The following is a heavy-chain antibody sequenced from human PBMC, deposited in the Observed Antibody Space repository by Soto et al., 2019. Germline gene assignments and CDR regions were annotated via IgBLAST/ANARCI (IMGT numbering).Heavy chain of an antibody. CDR1: GYTFTSYA. Sequence: QVQLVQSGAEVKKPGASVKVSCKASGYTFTSYAMHWVRQAPGQRLEWMGWINAGNGNTKYSQKFQGRVTITRDTSASTAYMELSSLRSEDTAVYYCARDLYSSSSPSYNWFDPWGQGTLVTVSS. CDR3: ARDLYSSSSPSYNWFDP. D-gene: IGHD6-6*01. V-gene: IGHV1-3*01. J-gene: IGHJ5*02. CDR2: INAGNGNT.